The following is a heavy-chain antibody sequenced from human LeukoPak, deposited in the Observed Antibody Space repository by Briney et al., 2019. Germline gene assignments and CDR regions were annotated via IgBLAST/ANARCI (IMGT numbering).Heavy chain of an antibody. Sequence: PSETLSLTCTVSGGSISSYYWSWIRQPPGKGLEWIGYIYYSGSTNYNPSLKSRVTISVDTSKNQFSLKVNSVTAADTAVYYCARSGTYDPASDYWGQGTLVTVSS. J-gene: IGHJ4*02. D-gene: IGHD3-22*01. CDR2: IYYSGST. CDR3: ARSGTYDPASDY. V-gene: IGHV4-59*08. CDR1: GGSISSYY.